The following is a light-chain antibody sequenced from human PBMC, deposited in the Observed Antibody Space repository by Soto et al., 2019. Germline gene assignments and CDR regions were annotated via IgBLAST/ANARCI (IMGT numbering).Light chain of an antibody. CDR3: QKYNSAPFT. V-gene: IGKV1-27*01. CDR1: QAIRNY. Sequence: DIQMTQSPSSLSASVGDRVTITCRASQAIRNYLAWYQQRPGQVPNLLIYDASTLQSGVPSRFSGSGSGTDFTHTISSLQPEDAATYYCQKYNSAPFTFGPGTKVDVK. J-gene: IGKJ3*01. CDR2: DAS.